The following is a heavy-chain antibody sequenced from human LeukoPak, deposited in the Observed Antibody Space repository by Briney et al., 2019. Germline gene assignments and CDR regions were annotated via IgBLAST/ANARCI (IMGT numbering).Heavy chain of an antibody. V-gene: IGHV3-11*01. J-gene: IGHJ4*02. CDR2: ISSSGSTI. Sequence: GGSLRLSCAASGFTFSDYYMSWIRQAPGKGLEWVSYISSSGSTIYYADSVKGRFTISRDNAKNSLYLQMNSLRAEDTAVCYCASYCSGGSCYSDFDYWGQGTLVTVSS. CDR3: ASYCSGGSCYSDFDY. D-gene: IGHD2-15*01. CDR1: GFTFSDYY.